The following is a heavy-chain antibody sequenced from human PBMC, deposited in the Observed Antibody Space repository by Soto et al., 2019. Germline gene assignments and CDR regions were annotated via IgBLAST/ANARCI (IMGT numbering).Heavy chain of an antibody. D-gene: IGHD6-19*01. CDR1: GGSISSYY. CDR3: ARGTGLAVAGTGFDY. CDR2: IYYSGST. J-gene: IGHJ4*02. V-gene: IGHV4-59*08. Sequence: SETLSLTCTVSGGSISSYYWSWIRQPPGKGLEWIGYIYYSGSTNYNPSLKSRVTISVDTPKNQFSLKLSSVTAADTAVYYCARGTGLAVAGTGFDYWGQGTLVTVSS.